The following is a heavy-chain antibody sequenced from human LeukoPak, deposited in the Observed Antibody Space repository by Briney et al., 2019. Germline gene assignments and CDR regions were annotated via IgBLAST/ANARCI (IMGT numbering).Heavy chain of an antibody. Sequence: PSETLSLTCAVSGYSISSGYYWGWIRQPPGKGLEWIGSIYHSGSTYYNPSLKSRVTISVDTSKNQFSLKLSSVTAADTAVYYCAALYYDFWSGFLSEDAFDIWGQGTTVTVSS. CDR1: GYSISSGYY. J-gene: IGHJ3*02. CDR3: AALYYDFWSGFLSEDAFDI. V-gene: IGHV4-38-2*01. D-gene: IGHD3-3*01. CDR2: IYHSGST.